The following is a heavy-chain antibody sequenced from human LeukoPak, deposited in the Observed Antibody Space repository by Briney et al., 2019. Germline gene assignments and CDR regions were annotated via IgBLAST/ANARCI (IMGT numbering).Heavy chain of an antibody. CDR2: ISGSGGST. V-gene: IGHV3-23*01. CDR1: GFTFSSYV. Sequence: GGSLRLSCAASGFTFSSYVMSWVRQAPGKGLEWVSAISGSGGSTYYADSVKGRFTISRDNSKNTLYLQMNSLRAEDTAVYYCAKSGEQWLDFDYWGQGTLVTVSS. J-gene: IGHJ4*02. D-gene: IGHD6-19*01. CDR3: AKSGEQWLDFDY.